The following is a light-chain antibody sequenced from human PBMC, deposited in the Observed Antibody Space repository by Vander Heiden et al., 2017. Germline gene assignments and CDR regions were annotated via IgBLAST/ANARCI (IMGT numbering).Light chain of an antibody. J-gene: IGLJ2*01. V-gene: IGLV1-40*01. CDR3: QSYDSSLSSVV. CDR1: SSNIGAGFD. CDR2: GNA. Sequence: QSVLTQPPSVSGAPGQRVTISCTGGSSNIGAGFDVHWYQQLPGTAPKRLIYGNANRPSGVPDRFSGSKSGTSASLAITRLQAEDEADYYCQSYDSSLSSVVFAGGTKLTVL.